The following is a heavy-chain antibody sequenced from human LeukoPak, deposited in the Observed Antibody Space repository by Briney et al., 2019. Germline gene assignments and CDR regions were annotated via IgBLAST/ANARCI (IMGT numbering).Heavy chain of an antibody. Sequence: GGSLRLSCAASGFTFSDYWMSWVRQAPGKGLEWVANIEQDGSEKHYVDSVKGRFTISRDNAKNSLYLQMNSLRAEDTAVYYCAKDQEVGAPDDAFDIWGQGTMVTVSS. CDR2: IEQDGSEK. CDR3: AKDQEVGAPDDAFDI. V-gene: IGHV3-7*01. J-gene: IGHJ3*02. CDR1: GFTFSDYW. D-gene: IGHD1-26*01.